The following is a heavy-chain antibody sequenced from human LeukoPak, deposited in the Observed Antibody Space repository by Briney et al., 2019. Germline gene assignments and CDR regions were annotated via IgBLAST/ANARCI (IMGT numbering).Heavy chain of an antibody. J-gene: IGHJ6*03. Sequence: GGSLRLSRAASGFTFSSYEMNWVRQAPGKGLEWVSYISSSGSTIYYADSVKGRFTISRDNAKNSLYLQMNSLRAEDTAVYYCAKYLNYYDSSGSYYMDVWGKGTTVTISS. V-gene: IGHV3-48*03. CDR2: ISSSGSTI. D-gene: IGHD3-22*01. CDR3: AKYLNYYDSSGSYYMDV. CDR1: GFTFSSYE.